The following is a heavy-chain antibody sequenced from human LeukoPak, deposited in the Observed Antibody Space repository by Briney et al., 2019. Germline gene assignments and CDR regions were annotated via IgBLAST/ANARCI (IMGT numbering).Heavy chain of an antibody. J-gene: IGHJ4*02. V-gene: IGHV3-9*01. Sequence: GRSLRLSCAASGFTFDDYAMHWVRQAPGKGLEWVSGINWNSGSIAYADSVKGRFTISRDNAKNSLYLQMNSLRVEDTAFHYCAKSTLEGYSSSPPFDYWGQGTLVSVSS. CDR2: INWNSGSI. CDR1: GFTFDDYA. D-gene: IGHD6-6*01. CDR3: AKSTLEGYSSSPPFDY.